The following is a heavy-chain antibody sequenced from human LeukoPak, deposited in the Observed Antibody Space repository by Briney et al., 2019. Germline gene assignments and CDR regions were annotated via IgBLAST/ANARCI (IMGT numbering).Heavy chain of an antibody. J-gene: IGHJ4*02. CDR1: GYTFTSYY. D-gene: IGHD2-15*01. CDR3: PRASDPLVVYFDY. V-gene: IGHV1-46*01. CDR2: INPSGGST. Sequence: ASVKVSCKASGYTFTSYYMHWVRQAPGQGLEWRGIINPSGGSTSYAQKFQGRITMTRDMSTTTVYMELSSLRSEDTAVYYCPRASDPLVVYFDYWGQGTLVTVSS.